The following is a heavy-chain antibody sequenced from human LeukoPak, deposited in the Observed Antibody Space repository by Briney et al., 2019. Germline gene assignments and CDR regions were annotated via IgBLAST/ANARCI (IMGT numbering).Heavy chain of an antibody. V-gene: IGHV1-69*05. CDR1: GGTFSSYA. D-gene: IGHD2-8*01. J-gene: IGHJ4*02. CDR3: ARETSDLYYHY. Sequence: KDSCKASGGTFSSYAISWVRQAHGQGLDWMGGIIPIFGTANYAQKFQGRVTITTDESTSTAYMELSSVSREETAGFNSARETSDLYYHYWGQGTLVTVSS. CDR2: IIPIFGTA.